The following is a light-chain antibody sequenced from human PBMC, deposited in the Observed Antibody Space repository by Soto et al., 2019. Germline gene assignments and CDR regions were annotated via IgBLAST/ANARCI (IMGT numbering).Light chain of an antibody. CDR2: IND. J-gene: IGLJ2*01. CDR3: SANDDSLGGPV. V-gene: IGLV1-47*02. Sequence: QSVLTQPPSASGTPGQRITISCSGSSSNIGDNPVNWYQQLPGAAPKLLIYINDQRPSGVPDRFSASKSGTSASLDISGLRSEDEADYYCSANDDSLGGPVFGGGTKLTVL. CDR1: SSNIGDNP.